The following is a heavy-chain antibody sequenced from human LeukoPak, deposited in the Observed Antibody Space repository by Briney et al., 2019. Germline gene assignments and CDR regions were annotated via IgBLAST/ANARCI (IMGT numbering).Heavy chain of an antibody. CDR3: ARVDPVGGQWLVPT. CDR1: GYTFTGYY. Sequence: GASVKVSCKASGYTFTGYYMHWVRQAPGQGLEWMGWINPNSGGTNYAQKFQGRVSMTRDTSISTAYLEVSSLTSDDTAVYYCARVDPVGGQWLVPTWGQGTLVTVSS. V-gene: IGHV1-2*02. CDR2: INPNSGGT. D-gene: IGHD6-19*01. J-gene: IGHJ4*02.